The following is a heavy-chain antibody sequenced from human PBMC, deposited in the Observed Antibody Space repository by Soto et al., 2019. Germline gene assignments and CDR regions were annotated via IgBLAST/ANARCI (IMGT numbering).Heavy chain of an antibody. CDR1: GFPFSSYW. Sequence: GGSLRLSCTASGFPFSSYWMTWVRQAPGKGLVWVSRIKSDGISTNYADSVKGRFTISRDNAKNTLYLQMNSLRAEDTAVYYCARDNWNSFWGQGTLVTVSS. J-gene: IGHJ4*02. CDR3: ARDNWNSF. V-gene: IGHV3-74*01. CDR2: IKSDGIST. D-gene: IGHD1-7*01.